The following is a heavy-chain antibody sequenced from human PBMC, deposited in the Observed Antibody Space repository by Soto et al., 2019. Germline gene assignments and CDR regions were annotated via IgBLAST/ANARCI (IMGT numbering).Heavy chain of an antibody. Sequence: EVQLLESGGGLVQPGGSLRLSCAASGFTFSSYAMRWVRQAPGKGLEWVSAISGSGRSTYYPDSVKGLYTISKDNSKNTLYLQMNNLRAEATAVYYCAKFIYRTWLGFFDYWGQGTLVTVSS. CDR1: GFTFSSYA. D-gene: IGHD6-19*01. CDR3: AKFIYRTWLGFFDY. J-gene: IGHJ4*02. V-gene: IGHV3-23*01. CDR2: ISGSGRST.